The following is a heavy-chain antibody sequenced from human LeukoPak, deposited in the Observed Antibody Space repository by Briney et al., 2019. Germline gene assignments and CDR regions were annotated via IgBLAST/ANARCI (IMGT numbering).Heavy chain of an antibody. CDR2: IYYSGST. CDR1: GGSISSSSYY. D-gene: IGHD3-3*01. J-gene: IGHJ6*03. V-gene: IGHV4-39*01. Sequence: SETLSLTCTVSGGSISSSSYYWGWIRPPPAKALEWIGSIYYSGSTYYNPSLKSRVTISVDTSKNQFSLKLSSVTAADTAVYYCARRPSGYYYYYMDVWGKGTTVTVSS. CDR3: ARRPSGYYYYYMDV.